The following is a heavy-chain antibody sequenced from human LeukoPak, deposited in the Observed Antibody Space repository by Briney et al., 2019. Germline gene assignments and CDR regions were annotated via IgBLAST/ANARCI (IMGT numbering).Heavy chain of an antibody. D-gene: IGHD4-23*01. J-gene: IGHJ4*02. CDR2: IRSKTDGGTT. CDR1: GFTFGDYA. V-gene: IGHV3-49*03. Sequence: QPGRSLRLSCTASGFTFGDYAMSWFRQAPGKGLEWVGRIRSKTDGGTTDYAAPVKGRFTISRDDSKNMLYLQMNSLITEDTAVYYCTTDRWELGYWGQGTLVTVSS. CDR3: TTDRWELGY.